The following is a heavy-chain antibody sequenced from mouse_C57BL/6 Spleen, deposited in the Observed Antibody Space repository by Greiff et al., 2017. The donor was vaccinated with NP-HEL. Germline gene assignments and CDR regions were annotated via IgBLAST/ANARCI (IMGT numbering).Heavy chain of an antibody. CDR1: GYTFTSYG. V-gene: IGHV1-81*01. CDR3: ARGITTVVAPYYFDY. Sequence: VQLQQSGAELARPGASVKLSCKASGYTFTSYGISWVKQSTGQGLEWIGEIYPRSGNTYYNEKFKGKATLTADKSSRTAYMELRSLTSEDSAVYFCARGITTVVAPYYFDYWGQGTTLTVSS. CDR2: IYPRSGNT. D-gene: IGHD1-1*01. J-gene: IGHJ2*01.